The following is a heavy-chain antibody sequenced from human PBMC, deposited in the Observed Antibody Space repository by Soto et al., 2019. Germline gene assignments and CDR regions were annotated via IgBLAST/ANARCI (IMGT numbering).Heavy chain of an antibody. CDR3: ARSIVVVTALDD. CDR2: INAGNGNT. Sequence: QVQLVQSGAEAKKPGASVKVSCKASGYTFTSYAMHWVRQAPGQRLEWLGWINAGNGNTKYSQKFQGRVTITRDTSASTAHMELSSLRCEATAVYYCARSIVVVTALDDWGQGTLVTVSS. V-gene: IGHV1-3*01. D-gene: IGHD2-21*02. CDR1: GYTFTSYA. J-gene: IGHJ4*02.